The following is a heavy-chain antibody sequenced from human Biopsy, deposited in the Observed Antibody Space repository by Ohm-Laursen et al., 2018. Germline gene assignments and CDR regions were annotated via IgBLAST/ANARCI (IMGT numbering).Heavy chain of an antibody. D-gene: IGHD1-1*01. J-gene: IGHJ3*02. Sequence: SLRLSCAASGFTFSSYAMSWVRQAPGKGLEWVSAITSSGDTTYYSDSVKGRFTISRDSSKNTLHLQMNSLRAVDTAIYYCAKGRVGNSGSLDIWGHGTMVTVSS. V-gene: IGHV3-23*01. CDR1: GFTFSSYA. CDR3: AKGRVGNSGSLDI. CDR2: ITSSGDTT.